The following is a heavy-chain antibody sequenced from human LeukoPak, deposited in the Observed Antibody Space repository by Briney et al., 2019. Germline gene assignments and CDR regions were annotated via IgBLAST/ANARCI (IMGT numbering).Heavy chain of an antibody. CDR2: ISGSGGST. CDR1: GFTFSSYA. V-gene: IGHV3-23*01. CDR3: AKGVRFADYYYMDV. D-gene: IGHD3-3*01. J-gene: IGHJ6*03. Sequence: GGSLRLSCAASGFTFSSYAMIWVRQAPGKGLEWVSAISGSGGSTYYADSVKGRFTISRDNSKNTLYLQMNSLRAEDTAVYYCAKGVRFADYYYMDVWGKGTTVTVSS.